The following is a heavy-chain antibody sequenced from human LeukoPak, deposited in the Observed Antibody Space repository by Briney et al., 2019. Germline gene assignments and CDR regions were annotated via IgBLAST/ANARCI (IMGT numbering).Heavy chain of an antibody. V-gene: IGHV3-49*03. CDR1: GFTFCDYA. CDR3: PRDTRIVVASLSRYFDY. CDR2: IRSKAYGGTT. D-gene: IGHD2-2*01. J-gene: IGHJ4*02. Sequence: QSGGSLRLSCTASGFTFCDYAMSWFRQAPGKGREWIGFIRSKAYGGTTEYAASVKGRFTISRDDSKSIAYLQMNSLKTEDTAVYYCPRDTRIVVASLSRYFDYWGQGTLVTVSS.